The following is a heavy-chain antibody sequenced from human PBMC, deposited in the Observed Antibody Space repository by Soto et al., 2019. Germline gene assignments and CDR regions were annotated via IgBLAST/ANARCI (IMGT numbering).Heavy chain of an antibody. V-gene: IGHV1-18*01. Sequence: ASVKVSCKASGYTFTSYGISWVRQAPGQGLEWMGWISAYNGNTNYAQKLQGRVTMTTDTSTSTAYMELRSLRSDDTAVYYCATYCTSGCNIRRHEYWGQGALVTVSS. CDR3: ATYCTSGCNIRRHEY. CDR1: GYTFTSYG. D-gene: IGHD2-8*01. CDR2: ISAYNGNT. J-gene: IGHJ4*02.